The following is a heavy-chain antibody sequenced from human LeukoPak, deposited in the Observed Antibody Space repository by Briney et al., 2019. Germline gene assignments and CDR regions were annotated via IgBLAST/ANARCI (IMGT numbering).Heavy chain of an antibody. CDR2: ISSTGGSA. D-gene: IGHD1-26*01. V-gene: IGHV3-23*01. CDR3: ARRGGDSGGYYAAYFDY. Sequence: GGSLRLSCAASGFTFSSHAMNWVRQAPGKGLEWVAIISSTGGSAYYTDSVKGRFTISRDNSKNTLYLQMNSLRAEDTAVYYCARRGGDSGGYYAAYFDYWGQGTLVTVSS. CDR1: GFTFSSHA. J-gene: IGHJ4*02.